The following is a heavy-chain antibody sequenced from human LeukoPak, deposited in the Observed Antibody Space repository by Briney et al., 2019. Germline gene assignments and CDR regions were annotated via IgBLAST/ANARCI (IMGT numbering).Heavy chain of an antibody. CDR3: AKVSWGSPESPLSRSFDP. V-gene: IGHV3-23*01. Sequence: PGGSLRLSCAASGFTFSSYAMSWVRQAPGKGLEGVSAISGSGGSTYYADSVKGRFTISRDNSKNTLYLQMNSLRAEDTAVYYCAKVSWGSPESPLSRSFDPWGQGTLVTVSS. D-gene: IGHD3-16*01. CDR2: ISGSGGST. J-gene: IGHJ5*02. CDR1: GFTFSSYA.